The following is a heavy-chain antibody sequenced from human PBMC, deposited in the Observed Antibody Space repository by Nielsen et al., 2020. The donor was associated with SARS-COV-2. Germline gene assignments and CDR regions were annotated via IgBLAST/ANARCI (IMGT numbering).Heavy chain of an antibody. CDR1: GFTFSSYA. V-gene: IGHV3-64D*09. Sequence: GGSLRLSCAASGFTFSSYAMHWVRQAPGKGLEYVSAISSNGGSTYYADSVKGRFTISRDNSKNTLYLQMSSLRAEDTAVYYCVRFLEWSPDAFDIWGQGTMVTVSS. J-gene: IGHJ3*02. CDR2: ISSNGGST. D-gene: IGHD3-3*01. CDR3: VRFLEWSPDAFDI.